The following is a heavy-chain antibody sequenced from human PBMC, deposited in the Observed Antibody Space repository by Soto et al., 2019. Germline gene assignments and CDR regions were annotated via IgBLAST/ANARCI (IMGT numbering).Heavy chain of an antibody. J-gene: IGHJ4*02. D-gene: IGHD6-13*01. CDR2: IYYSGST. V-gene: IGHV4-59*01. CDR3: ASGFKAAAGTVG. CDR1: GGSISSYY. Sequence: SETLSLTCTASGGSISSYYWSWIRQPPGKGLEWIGYIYYSGSTNYNPSLKSRVTISVDTSKNQFSLKLSSVTAADTAVYYCASGFKAAAGTVGWGQGTLVTVSS.